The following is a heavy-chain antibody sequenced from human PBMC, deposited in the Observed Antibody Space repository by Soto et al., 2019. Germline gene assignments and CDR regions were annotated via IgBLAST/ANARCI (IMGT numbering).Heavy chain of an antibody. CDR2: ISQDESII. V-gene: IGHV3-30*18. CDR1: GFTFTTSV. J-gene: IGHJ5*02. CDR3: AKEAGSSGRAGWSDP. D-gene: IGHD6-19*01. Sequence: DLVESGGGVVQPGRSLRLSCAASGFTFTTSVMHWVRQAPGEGLEWVAVISQDESIIIYADSVKGRFTISRDNSKNIVYLQMNSLRVEDTAVYYCAKEAGSSGRAGWSDPWGQGTLVAVSS.